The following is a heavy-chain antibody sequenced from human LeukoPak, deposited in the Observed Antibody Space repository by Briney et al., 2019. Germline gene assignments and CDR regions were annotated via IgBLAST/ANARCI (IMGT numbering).Heavy chain of an antibody. CDR2: ISYDGSNK. CDR3: ARDPPGGWYDY. J-gene: IGHJ4*02. Sequence: PGGSLRLSCAASGFTFSSYAMHWVRQAPGKGLEWVAVISYDGSNKYYADSVKGRFTISRDNSKNTLYLQMNSLRAEDTAVYYCARDPPGGWYDYWGQGTLVTVSS. D-gene: IGHD6-19*01. V-gene: IGHV3-30-3*01. CDR1: GFTFSSYA.